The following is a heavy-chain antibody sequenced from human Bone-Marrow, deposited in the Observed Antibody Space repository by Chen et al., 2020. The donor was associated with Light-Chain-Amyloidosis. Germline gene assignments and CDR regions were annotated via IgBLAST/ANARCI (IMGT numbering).Heavy chain of an antibody. Sequence: GLVKPGGSLRLSCAASGFTFASYTMNWVRQAPGKGLEWVSSIDSSGTYINYADSTRGRFSISRDNAKNSLYLQITSLRAEDTAVYYCARDQVEYKFFYYIDVWGKGTTVTVSS. CDR1: GFTFASYT. CDR2: IDSSGTYI. J-gene: IGHJ6*03. CDR3: ARDQVEYKFFYYIDV. D-gene: IGHD6-6*01. V-gene: IGHV3-21*06.